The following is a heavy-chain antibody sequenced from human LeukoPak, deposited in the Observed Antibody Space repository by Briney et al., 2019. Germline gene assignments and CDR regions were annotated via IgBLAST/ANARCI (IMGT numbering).Heavy chain of an antibody. CDR3: ARYALSERDGYRGIDY. J-gene: IGHJ4*02. V-gene: IGHV5-51*01. D-gene: IGHD5-24*01. CDR2: IYPGDSDT. CDR1: GYSFTSYW. Sequence: GESLKISCKGSGYSFTSYWIGWVRQRPGKGLEWMGIIYPGDSDTRYSPSFQGQVTISADKSISTAYLQWSSLKASDTAMYYCARYALSERDGYRGIDYWGQGTLITVSS.